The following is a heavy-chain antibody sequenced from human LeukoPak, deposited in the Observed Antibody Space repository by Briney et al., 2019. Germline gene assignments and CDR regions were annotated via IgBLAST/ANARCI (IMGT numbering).Heavy chain of an antibody. Sequence: ASVKVSCKTSGYTFNGYYIHWVRQAPGQGLEWMGWINLNSGGTNYAQKFQGRVTMTRDTSISTAYMELSRLRSDDTAVYYCASQPRDCSGGSCYWAFDYWGQGTLVTVSS. D-gene: IGHD2-15*01. J-gene: IGHJ4*02. CDR2: INLNSGGT. CDR1: GYTFNGYY. V-gene: IGHV1-2*02. CDR3: ASQPRDCSGGSCYWAFDY.